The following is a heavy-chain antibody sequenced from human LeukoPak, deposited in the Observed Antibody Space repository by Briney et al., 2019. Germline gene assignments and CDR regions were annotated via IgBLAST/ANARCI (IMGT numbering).Heavy chain of an antibody. D-gene: IGHD2-15*01. CDR1: GGSISSSSYY. V-gene: IGHV4-39*02. CDR2: IYYSGST. J-gene: IGHJ5*02. CDR3: ARDYHRTPNWFDP. Sequence: SETLSLTCTVSGGSISSSSYYWGWIRQPPGKGLEWIGSIYYSGSTYYNPSLKSRVTISVDTSKNQFSLKLSSVTAADTAVYYCARDYHRTPNWFDPWGQGTLVTVSS.